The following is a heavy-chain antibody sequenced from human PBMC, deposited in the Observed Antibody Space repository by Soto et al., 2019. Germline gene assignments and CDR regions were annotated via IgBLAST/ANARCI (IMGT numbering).Heavy chain of an antibody. CDR3: ARDVIQISSSWYVAFDI. V-gene: IGHV1-18*01. D-gene: IGHD6-13*01. Sequence: ASVKVSCKASGYTFTNYGVSWVRQAPGRGLEWMGWISAYTGNTNYVQKLQGRLTMTTDTSTSTAYMELRSLTSDDTAMYYCARDVIQISSSWYVAFDICCQGTMVTV. CDR1: GYTFTNYG. CDR2: ISAYTGNT. J-gene: IGHJ3*02.